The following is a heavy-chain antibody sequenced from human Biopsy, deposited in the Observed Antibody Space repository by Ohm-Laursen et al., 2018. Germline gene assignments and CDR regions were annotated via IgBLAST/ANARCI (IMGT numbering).Heavy chain of an antibody. Sequence: GTLSLTCTVSGGSIKSYYWNWIRQSPGKGLEWIGFIYYTGHTNYNPSLKSRATISVDTSKNQFSLKVISVTAADTAVYYCARGYAGLYEAFDFWGQGTVVTVAS. V-gene: IGHV4-59*01. CDR3: ARGYAGLYEAFDF. CDR2: IYYTGHT. J-gene: IGHJ3*01. D-gene: IGHD5-18*01. CDR1: GGSIKSYY.